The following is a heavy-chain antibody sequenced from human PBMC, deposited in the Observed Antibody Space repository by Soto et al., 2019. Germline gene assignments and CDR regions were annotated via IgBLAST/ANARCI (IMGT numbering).Heavy chain of an antibody. D-gene: IGHD6-19*01. CDR2: INPNSGGT. CDR1: GYTFTGYY. Sequence: ASVKVSCKASGYTFTGYYMHWVRQAPGQGLEWMGWINPNSGGTNYAQKFQGRVTMTRDTSISTAYMELSRLRSDDTAVYYCARGSSGWNWYYFDYWGQGTLVTVYS. J-gene: IGHJ4*02. CDR3: ARGSSGWNWYYFDY. V-gene: IGHV1-2*02.